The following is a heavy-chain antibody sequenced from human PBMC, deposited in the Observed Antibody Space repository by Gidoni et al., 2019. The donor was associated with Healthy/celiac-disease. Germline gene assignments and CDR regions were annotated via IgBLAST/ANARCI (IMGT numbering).Heavy chain of an antibody. CDR3: AKVQVDTAMVTFDY. CDR1: ASPISSYA. J-gene: IGHJ4*02. V-gene: IGHV3-23*01. D-gene: IGHD5-18*01. CDR2: ISGSGGST. Sequence: EVQLYQSGRGLVQPVWSLRLSCAAPASPISSYAMGWVRQAPGKGLEWVSAISGSGGSTYYADSVKGRFTISRDNSKNTLYLQMNSLRAEDTAVYYCAKVQVDTAMVTFDYWGQGTLVTVSS.